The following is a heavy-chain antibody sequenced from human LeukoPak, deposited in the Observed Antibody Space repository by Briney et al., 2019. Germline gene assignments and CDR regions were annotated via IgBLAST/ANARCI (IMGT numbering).Heavy chain of an antibody. Sequence: PSETLSLTCTVSGGSISSSSYYWGWIRQPPGKGLEWIGSIYYSGSTYYNPSLKSRVTISVDTSKNQFSLKLSSVTAADTAVYYCARVSGEGAILSDYWGQGTLVTVSS. CDR1: GGSISSSSYY. V-gene: IGHV4-39*01. CDR3: ARVSGEGAILSDY. J-gene: IGHJ4*02. D-gene: IGHD1-26*01. CDR2: IYYSGST.